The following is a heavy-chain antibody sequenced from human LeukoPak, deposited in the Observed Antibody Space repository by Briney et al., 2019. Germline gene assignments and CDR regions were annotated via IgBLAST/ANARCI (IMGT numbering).Heavy chain of an antibody. Sequence: GGSLRLSCAASGFSFSSYWMSWVRQAPGKGLEWVSVIYSGGSTYYADSVKGRFTISRDNSKNTLYLQMNSLRAEDTAVYYCARDLSNYDILTGQGYGMDVWGQGTTVTVSS. J-gene: IGHJ6*02. CDR2: IYSGGST. CDR3: ARDLSNYDILTGQGYGMDV. CDR1: GFSFSSYW. V-gene: IGHV3-66*01. D-gene: IGHD3-9*01.